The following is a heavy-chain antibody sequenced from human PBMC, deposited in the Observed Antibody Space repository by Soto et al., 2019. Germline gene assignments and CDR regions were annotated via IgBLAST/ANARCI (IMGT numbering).Heavy chain of an antibody. D-gene: IGHD1-26*01. CDR3: VRGKEAGIWFDP. CDR2: INADNGYT. V-gene: IGHV1-3*01. CDR1: GNLFIHQS. J-gene: IGHJ5*02. Sequence: QVQLVQSGAEVKKPGASVKVSFKASGNLFIHQSIHWVRQAPGQRLEWMGWINADNGYTKYSEKFQGRVTITWDTSATTAYMDLSRLNSEDTAMYYCVRGKEAGIWFDPWGQGTLVTVSS.